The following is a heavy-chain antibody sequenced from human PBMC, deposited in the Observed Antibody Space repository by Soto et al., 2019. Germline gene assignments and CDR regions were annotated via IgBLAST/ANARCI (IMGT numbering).Heavy chain of an antibody. Sequence: GGSLRLSCAASGFTFSSYAMSWVRQAPGKGLEWVSAISGSGGSTYYADSVKGRFTISRDNSKNTLYLQMNSLRAEDTAVYYCAKNGRDCSSTSCYSFDYWGQGTLVTVSS. J-gene: IGHJ4*02. D-gene: IGHD2-2*01. CDR1: GFTFSSYA. V-gene: IGHV3-23*01. CDR3: AKNGRDCSSTSCYSFDY. CDR2: ISGSGGST.